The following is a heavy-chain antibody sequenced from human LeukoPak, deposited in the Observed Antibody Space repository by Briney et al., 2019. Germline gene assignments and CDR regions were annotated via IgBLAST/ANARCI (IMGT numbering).Heavy chain of an antibody. CDR3: ARQDSSGWYRSYYYYYMDV. CDR2: IIPIFGTA. J-gene: IGHJ6*03. V-gene: IGHV1-69*06. CDR1: GGTFSSYA. Sequence: GASVKVSCKASGGTFSSYAISWVRQAPGQGLEWMGGIIPIFGTANYAQKFQGRVTITADKSTSTAYMELSSLRSEDTAVYYCARQDSSGWYRSYYYYYMDVWGKGTTVTISS. D-gene: IGHD6-19*01.